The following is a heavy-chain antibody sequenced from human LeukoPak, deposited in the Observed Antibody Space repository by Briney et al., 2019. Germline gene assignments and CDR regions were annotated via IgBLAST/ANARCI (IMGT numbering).Heavy chain of an antibody. J-gene: IGHJ3*02. V-gene: IGHV1-2*02. Sequence: ASVKVSCKASGYTFKGHVISWVRQAPGQGLEWMGWINPNSGGTNYAQKFQGRVTMTRDTSISTAYMELSRLRSDDTAVYYCARNLWFGESSDAFDMWGQGTMVTVSS. CDR3: ARNLWFGESSDAFDM. D-gene: IGHD3-10*01. CDR2: INPNSGGT. CDR1: GYTFKGHV.